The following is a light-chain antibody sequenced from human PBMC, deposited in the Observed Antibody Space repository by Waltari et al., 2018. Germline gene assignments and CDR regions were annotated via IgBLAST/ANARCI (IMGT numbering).Light chain of an antibody. J-gene: IGLJ2*01. CDR2: LNTDGSH. CDR3: QTWDTDSYVI. CDR1: SGNSTYA. V-gene: IGLV4-69*01. Sequence: QLVLTQSPSASASLGASVKLTCTLSSGNSTYAIAWHQTQPEKGPRYLMKLNTDGSHNEGDGIPDRFSGSSSGAERYLTISSLQSEDEADYYCQTWDTDSYVIFGGGTKLTVL.